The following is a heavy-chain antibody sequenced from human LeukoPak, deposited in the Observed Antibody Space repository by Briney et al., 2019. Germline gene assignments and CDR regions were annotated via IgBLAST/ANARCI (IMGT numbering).Heavy chain of an antibody. CDR3: ARDPPYDFWSGLDY. V-gene: IGHV3-33*01. CDR1: GFTFSSYG. CDR2: IWYDGSNK. Sequence: GGSLRLSCAASGFTFSSYGMHWVRQAPGTGLEWVAVIWYDGSNKYYADSVKGRFTISRDNSKNTLYLQMNSLRAEDTAVYYCARDPPYDFWSGLDYWGQGTLVTVSS. J-gene: IGHJ4*02. D-gene: IGHD3-3*01.